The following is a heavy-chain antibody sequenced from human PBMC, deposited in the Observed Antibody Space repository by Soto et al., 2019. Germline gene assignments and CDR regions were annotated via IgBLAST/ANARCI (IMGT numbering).Heavy chain of an antibody. CDR1: GFTVSSNY. Sequence: EVQLVESGGGLVQSGGSLRLSCAASGFTVSSNYMSWVRQAPGKGLEWVSVIYSGGSTYYADSVKGRFTISRDNSKNTLYLQMNSLRAEDTAVYYCARERYYYGLDPWGQGTLVTVSS. CDR3: ARERYYYGLDP. CDR2: IYSGGST. D-gene: IGHD3-10*01. J-gene: IGHJ5*02. V-gene: IGHV3-66*01.